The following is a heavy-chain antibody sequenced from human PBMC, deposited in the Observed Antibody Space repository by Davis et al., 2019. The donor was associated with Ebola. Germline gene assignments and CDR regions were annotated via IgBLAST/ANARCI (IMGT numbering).Heavy chain of an antibody. J-gene: IGHJ3*02. V-gene: IGHV4-39*01. CDR2: IYYSGST. CDR1: AGSISSISYW. Sequence: SETLSLTCTVSAGSISSISYWWGWLRQPPGKGLEWIGAIYYSGSTPYNPSLKTRVTMSVDTSKNQFSLKLSSVTAADTAVYYCARPWYSGTYYDDYDIWGQGTMVAVSS. CDR3: ARPWYSGTYYDDYDI. D-gene: IGHD1-26*01.